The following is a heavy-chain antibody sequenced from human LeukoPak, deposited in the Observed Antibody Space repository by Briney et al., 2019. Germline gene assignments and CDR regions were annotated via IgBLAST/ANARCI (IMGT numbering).Heavy chain of an antibody. Sequence: QSGGSLRLSCAASGFTFSSYTMNWVRQAPGKGLEWVSYISSSSTIYYADSVKGRFTISRDNAKNSLYLQMNSLRAEDTAVYYCARGHSGSGDYWGQGTLVTVSS. J-gene: IGHJ4*02. V-gene: IGHV3-48*01. D-gene: IGHD6-19*01. CDR3: ARGHSGSGDY. CDR1: GFTFSSYT. CDR2: ISSSSTI.